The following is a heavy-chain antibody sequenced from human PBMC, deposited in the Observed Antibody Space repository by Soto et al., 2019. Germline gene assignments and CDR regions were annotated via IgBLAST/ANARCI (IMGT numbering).Heavy chain of an antibody. Sequence: QVQVQESGPGLVKPSETLSLTCTVSGGSISNHYWSWIRQSPGEGLEWIAHIYHSETTNNNLSLKCRVTISIDSSKNQVSLKLNSVTAADTAVYYCARGGYRTLASVDPWGQGTPVTFSS. CDR1: GGSISNHY. CDR3: ARGGYRTLASVDP. J-gene: IGHJ5*02. D-gene: IGHD6-13*01. V-gene: IGHV4-59*11. CDR2: IYHSETT.